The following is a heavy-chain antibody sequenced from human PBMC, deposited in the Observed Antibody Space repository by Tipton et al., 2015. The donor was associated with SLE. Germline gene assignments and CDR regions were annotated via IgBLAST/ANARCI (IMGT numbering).Heavy chain of an antibody. Sequence: GSLRLSCAASGFTFSSYAMSWVRQAPGKGLEWVSGISGSGSSTYYADSLKGRFTISRDNAKNPLYLQMNSLRAEDTAVYYCARDLPKEVERRYFDYWGQGTLVTVSS. CDR3: ARDLPKEVERRYFDY. CDR1: GFTFSSYA. J-gene: IGHJ4*02. CDR2: ISGSGSST. V-gene: IGHV3-23*01. D-gene: IGHD1-1*01.